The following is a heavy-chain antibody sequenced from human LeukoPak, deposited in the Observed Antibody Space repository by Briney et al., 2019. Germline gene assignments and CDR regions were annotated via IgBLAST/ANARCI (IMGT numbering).Heavy chain of an antibody. CDR1: GGSISSYY. V-gene: IGHV4-59*01. Sequence: SETLSLTCTVSGGSISSYYWSWIRQPPGKGLEWIGYIYYSGSTNYNPSLKSRVTISVDTSKNQFSLKLSSVTAADTAVYYCARVPRSGSYLNGGQGTLVTVSS. CDR3: ARVPRSGSYLN. D-gene: IGHD1-26*01. CDR2: IYYSGST. J-gene: IGHJ4*02.